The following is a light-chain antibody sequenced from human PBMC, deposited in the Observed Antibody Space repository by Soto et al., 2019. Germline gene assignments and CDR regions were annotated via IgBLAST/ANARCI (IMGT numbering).Light chain of an antibody. J-gene: IGKJ3*01. V-gene: IGKV3-11*01. CDR3: QKRYLWQRFS. CDR1: QSLNNY. CDR2: DAS. Sequence: EIVLTQSPATLSLSPGARATLSCRASQSLNNYLAWYQQQPGQAPRLLIYDASERATGIPARYSGSGSGTDFTITISSLEQEDFAVYDGQKRYLWQRFSFGPGNRLDIK.